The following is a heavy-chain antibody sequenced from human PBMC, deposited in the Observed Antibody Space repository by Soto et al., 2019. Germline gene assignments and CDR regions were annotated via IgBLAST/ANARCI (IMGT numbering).Heavy chain of an antibody. D-gene: IGHD6-6*01. J-gene: IGHJ6*02. CDR3: AKDLGIAARPSGMDV. V-gene: IGHV3-23*01. CDR2: ISGSGGST. CDR1: GFNFSSYA. Sequence: GSLRLSCAASGFNFSSYAMSWVRQALGKGLEWVSAISGSGGSTYYADSVKGRFTISRDNSTNTLYLQMNSLRAEDTAVYYCAKDLGIAARPSGMDVWGQGTTVTVSS.